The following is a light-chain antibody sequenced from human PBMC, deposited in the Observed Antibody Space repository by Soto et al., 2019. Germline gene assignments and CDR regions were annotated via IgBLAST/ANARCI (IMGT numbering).Light chain of an antibody. Sequence: EIMVKHSPATLSVNTGERVTLSCRASQSVSSSLAWYQQRPGQAPRLLIYDTSTRAAGIAARFSGSGSGAEFTLTISSLQSEDSAVYYCQQYYLWPRTFGQGSNVDI. CDR1: QSVSSS. CDR3: QQYYLWPRT. J-gene: IGKJ1*01. CDR2: DTS. V-gene: IGKV3-15*01.